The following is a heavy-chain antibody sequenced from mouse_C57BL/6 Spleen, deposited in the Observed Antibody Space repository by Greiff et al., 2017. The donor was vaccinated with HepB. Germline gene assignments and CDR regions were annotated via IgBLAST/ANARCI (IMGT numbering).Heavy chain of an antibody. Sequence: VQLQQSGPELVKPGASVKISCKASGYTFTDYYMNWVKQSHGKSLEWIGDINPNNGGTSYNQKFKGKATLTVDKSSSTAYMELRSLTSEDSAVYYCARTGIYYDYDDGLAWFAYWGQGTLVTVSA. J-gene: IGHJ3*01. D-gene: IGHD2-4*01. CDR3: ARTGIYYDYDDGLAWFAY. CDR2: INPNNGGT. V-gene: IGHV1-26*01. CDR1: GYTFTDYY.